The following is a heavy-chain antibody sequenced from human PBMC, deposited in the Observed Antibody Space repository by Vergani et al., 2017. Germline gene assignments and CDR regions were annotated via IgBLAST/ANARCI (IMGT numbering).Heavy chain of an antibody. J-gene: IGHJ4*02. CDR3: ARDLGDYGDYVETDYFDY. CDR1: GDSVSSNSAA. CDR2: TYYRSKWYN. Sequence: QVQLQQSGPGLVKPSQTLSLTCAISGDSVSSNSAAWNWIRQSPSRGLEWLGRTYYRSKWYNDYAVSVKSRITINPDTSKNQLSLQLNSVTPEDTAVYYCARDLGDYGDYVETDYFDYWGQGTLVTVSS. D-gene: IGHD4-17*01. V-gene: IGHV6-1*01.